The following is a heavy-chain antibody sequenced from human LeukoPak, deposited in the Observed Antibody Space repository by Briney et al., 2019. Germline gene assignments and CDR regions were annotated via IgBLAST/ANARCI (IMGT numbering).Heavy chain of an antibody. CDR2: INSDGSST. J-gene: IGHJ4*02. Sequence: PGGSLRLSCAASGFTFSSYAMSWVRHAPGKGLVWVSRINSDGSSTSYADSVKGRFTISRDNAKNSLYLQMNSLRVEDTAVYYCAKVAKYYYGSETYYFFEHWGQGTPVTASS. V-gene: IGHV3-74*01. D-gene: IGHD3-10*01. CDR3: AKVAKYYYGSETYYFFEH. CDR1: GFTFSSYA.